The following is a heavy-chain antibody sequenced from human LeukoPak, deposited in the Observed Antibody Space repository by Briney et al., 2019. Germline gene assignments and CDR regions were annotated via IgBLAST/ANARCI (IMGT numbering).Heavy chain of an antibody. CDR3: ARLVNYGYSDY. J-gene: IGHJ4*02. V-gene: IGHV4-59*11. CDR2: IHYDGRT. D-gene: IGHD3-22*01. Sequence: PETLSLTCTVSGGSTSGRYWTWIRQPPGKGLEWIGYIHYDGRTNYNPSFKNRVIISLDTSNNQFSLNLKSVTAADTAAYYCARLVNYGYSDYWGQGTLVTVSS. CDR1: GGSTSGRY.